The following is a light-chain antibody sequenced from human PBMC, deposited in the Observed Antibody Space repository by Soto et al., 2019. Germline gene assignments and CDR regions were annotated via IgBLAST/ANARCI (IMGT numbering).Light chain of an antibody. V-gene: IGKV1-27*01. Sequence: DIPMTQSPSSLSASVGDRVTITCRASQAIDKYVAWYQQKPGKVPKLLIYAVSTLQSGVPSGFSGSGSGTDFTLTISSLQPEDVATYYCQRYKSAPTCGPGIKVDVK. CDR2: AVS. J-gene: IGKJ3*01. CDR1: QAIDKY. CDR3: QRYKSAPT.